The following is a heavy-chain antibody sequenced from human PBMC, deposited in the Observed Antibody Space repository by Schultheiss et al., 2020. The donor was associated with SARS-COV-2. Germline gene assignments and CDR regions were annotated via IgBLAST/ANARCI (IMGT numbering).Heavy chain of an antibody. CDR2: IYYSGST. V-gene: IGHV4-59*08. CDR3: ARSIAAAGHRYFDY. CDR1: GGSISSYY. J-gene: IGHJ4*02. D-gene: IGHD6-13*01. Sequence: SETLSLTCTVSGGSISSYYWSWIWQPPGKGLEWIGYIYYSGSTNYNPSLKSRVTISVDTSKNQFSLKLSSVTAADTAVYYCARSIAAAGHRYFDYWGQGTLVTVSS.